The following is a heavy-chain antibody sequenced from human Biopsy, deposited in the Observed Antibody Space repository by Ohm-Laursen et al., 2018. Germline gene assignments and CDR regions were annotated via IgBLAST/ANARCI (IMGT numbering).Heavy chain of an antibody. J-gene: IGHJ4*02. V-gene: IGHV1-24*01. D-gene: IGHD1-1*01. CDR3: AADINVWNVNY. CDR2: FAPENGKT. CDR1: VYTLTALS. Sequence: VASVKLSCTVSVYTLTALSTHWVRQAPGRGLEWMGGFAPENGKTIYAQKFQGRITMTEDTSTDTAYMELSSLRSEDTAVYYCAADINVWNVNYWGQGTQVTASS.